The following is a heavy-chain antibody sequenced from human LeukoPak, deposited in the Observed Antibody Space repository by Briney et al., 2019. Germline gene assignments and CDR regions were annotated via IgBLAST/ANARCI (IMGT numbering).Heavy chain of an antibody. V-gene: IGHV1-3*01. J-gene: IGHJ3*02. Sequence: GASVKVSCKASGYTFTSYAMHWVRQAPGQRLEWMGWINAGNGNTKYSQKFQGRVTITRDTSASTAYMELSSLRSDDTAVYYCASSSSWTEGGGRGAFDIWGQGTMVTVSS. CDR2: INAGNGNT. CDR1: GYTFTSYA. D-gene: IGHD6-13*01. CDR3: ASSSSWTEGGGRGAFDI.